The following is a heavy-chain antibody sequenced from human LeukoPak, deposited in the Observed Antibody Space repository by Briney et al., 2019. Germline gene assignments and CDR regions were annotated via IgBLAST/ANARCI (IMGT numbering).Heavy chain of an antibody. Sequence: PETLSLTCTVSGGSINSYYWSWIRQPPGKGLEWIGYIYYSGSTNYNPSLKSRVTISVDTSKNQFSLKMSSVTAADTAVYYCARARDGHINNWFDPWGQGTLVTVSS. CDR2: IYYSGST. J-gene: IGHJ5*02. CDR1: GGSINSYY. V-gene: IGHV4-59*01. CDR3: ARARDGHINNWFDP. D-gene: IGHD5-24*01.